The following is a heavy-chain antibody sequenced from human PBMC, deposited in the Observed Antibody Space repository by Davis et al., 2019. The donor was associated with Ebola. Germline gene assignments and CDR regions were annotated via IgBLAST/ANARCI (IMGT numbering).Heavy chain of an antibody. CDR2: INHSGST. V-gene: IGHV4-34*01. D-gene: IGHD5-12*01. CDR1: AGSISSYY. Sequence: MPSETLSLTCTVSAGSISSYYWSWIRQPPGKGLEWIGEINHSGSTNYNPSLKSRVTISVDTSKNQFSLKLSSVTAADTAVYYCARGEYSGYDWNYYYYYGMDVWGQGTTVTVSS. J-gene: IGHJ6*02. CDR3: ARGEYSGYDWNYYYYYGMDV.